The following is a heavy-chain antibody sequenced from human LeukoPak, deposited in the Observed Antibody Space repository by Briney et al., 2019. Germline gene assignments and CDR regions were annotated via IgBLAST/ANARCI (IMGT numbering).Heavy chain of an antibody. V-gene: IGHV4-31*03. CDR2: IYYSGST. Sequence: SSETLSLTCTVSGGSISSGGYYWSWIRQHPGKGLEWIGYIYYSGSTYYNPSLKSRVTISVATSKNQFSLKLSSVTAADTAVYYCARDQARITMVRGAAVRYFDYWGQGTLVTVSS. D-gene: IGHD3-10*01. J-gene: IGHJ4*02. CDR1: GGSISSGGYY. CDR3: ARDQARITMVRGAAVRYFDY.